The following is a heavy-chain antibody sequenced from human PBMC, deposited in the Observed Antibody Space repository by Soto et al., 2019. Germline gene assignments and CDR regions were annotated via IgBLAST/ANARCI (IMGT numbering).Heavy chain of an antibody. CDR3: ARHSTKALLWFGELWFDP. J-gene: IGHJ5*02. V-gene: IGHV4-39*01. Sequence: QLQLQESGPGLVKPSETLSLTCTVSGGSISSSSYYWGWIRQPPGKGLEWIGSIYYSGSTYYNPSLKSRVTISVDTSKNQFSLKLSSVTAADTAVYYCARHSTKALLWFGELWFDPWGQGTLVTVSS. CDR2: IYYSGST. D-gene: IGHD3-10*01. CDR1: GGSISSSSYY.